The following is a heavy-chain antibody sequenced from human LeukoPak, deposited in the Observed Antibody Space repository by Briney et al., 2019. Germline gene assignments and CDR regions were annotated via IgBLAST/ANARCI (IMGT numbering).Heavy chain of an antibody. V-gene: IGHV1-2*02. D-gene: IGHD3-9*01. CDR3: AIGLRYFVSPEDWYFDL. CDR1: GYTFTGYY. CDR2: INPNSGGT. J-gene: IGHJ2*01. Sequence: GASVKVSCKASGYTFTGYYMHWVRQAPGQGLEWMGWINPNSGGTNYAQKFQGRVTMTRDTSISTAYMELSRLRSDDTAVYYCAIGLRYFVSPEDWYFDLWGRGTLVTVSS.